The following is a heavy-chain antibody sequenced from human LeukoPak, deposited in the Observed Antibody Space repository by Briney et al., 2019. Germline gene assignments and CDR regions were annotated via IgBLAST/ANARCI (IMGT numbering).Heavy chain of an antibody. CDR3: ARTYGSGSFDY. J-gene: IGHJ4*02. V-gene: IGHV3-7*05. CDR1: GFTFSGYW. D-gene: IGHD3-10*01. Sequence: GGSLRLSCAASGFTFSGYWMSWVRQAPGRGLEWVANINEDGSEKYYVDSVKGRFTISRDNAGNSLDLQMNSLRAEDTAVYYCARTYGSGSFDYWGQGTPVTISS. CDR2: INEDGSEK.